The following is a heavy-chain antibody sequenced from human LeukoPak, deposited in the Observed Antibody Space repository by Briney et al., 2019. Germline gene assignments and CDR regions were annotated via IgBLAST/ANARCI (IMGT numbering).Heavy chain of an antibody. D-gene: IGHD6-13*01. V-gene: IGHV3-7*02. J-gene: IGHJ4*02. CDR2: IKPDGSEK. CDR1: GFPFTRYW. Sequence: GGSLRLSCAASGFPFTRYWMSWVRQAPGKGLEWVANIKPDGSEKHYVDSVKGRLTISRDNAKNSLYLQMNGLRAEDTAVYYCATLAAGSDYFDSWGQGTLVTVSS. CDR3: ATLAAGSDYFDS.